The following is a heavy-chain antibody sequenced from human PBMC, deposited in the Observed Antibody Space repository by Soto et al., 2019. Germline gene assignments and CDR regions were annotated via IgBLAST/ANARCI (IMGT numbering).Heavy chain of an antibody. D-gene: IGHD3-10*01. Sequence: SGPTLVNPTQTLTLTCTFSGFSLSTSGVGVGWIRQPPGKALEWLALIYWNDDKRYSPSLKSRLTITKDTSKNQVVLTMTNMDPVDTATYYCAHINGLLWFGGQPYYFGYWGHGTLVTVS. J-gene: IGHJ4*01. CDR1: GFSLSTSGVG. CDR2: IYWNDDK. CDR3: AHINGLLWFGGQPYYFGY. V-gene: IGHV2-5*01.